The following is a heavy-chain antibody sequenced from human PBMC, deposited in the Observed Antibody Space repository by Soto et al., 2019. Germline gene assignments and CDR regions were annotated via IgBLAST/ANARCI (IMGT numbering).Heavy chain of an antibody. CDR3: ARAYSDAFDI. Sequence: PAGSLRLSCAASRFTISDYYMIWIRQAQGKGLEWVSYISSSGTGIYYGDSVKGRFTISRDNAKNLLYLQMNSLRAEDTAVYYCARAYSDAFDIWGQGTMVTVSS. CDR1: RFTISDYY. D-gene: IGHD2-15*01. J-gene: IGHJ3*02. CDR2: ISSSGTGI. V-gene: IGHV3-11*01.